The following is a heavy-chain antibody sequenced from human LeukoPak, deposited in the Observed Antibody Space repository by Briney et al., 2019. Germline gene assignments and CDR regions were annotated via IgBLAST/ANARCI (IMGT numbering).Heavy chain of an antibody. D-gene: IGHD3-9*01. CDR2: IKQDGSEK. V-gene: IGHV3-7*01. CDR3: ARDTLNGPFVISLDY. Sequence: GGSLRLSCAASGFTFSTYTMSWVRQAPGKGLEWVANIKQDGSEKYYVDSVKGRFTISRDNARSLLFLQMNSLRAEDTGVYYCARDTLNGPFVISLDYWGQGALVTVSS. CDR1: GFTFSTYT. J-gene: IGHJ4*02.